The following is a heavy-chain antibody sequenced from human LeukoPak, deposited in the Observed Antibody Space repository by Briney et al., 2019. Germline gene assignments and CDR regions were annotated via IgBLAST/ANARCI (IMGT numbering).Heavy chain of an antibody. CDR2: IYPGDSDT. V-gene: IGHV5-51*01. CDR1: GYSFISYW. J-gene: IGHJ3*01. CDR3: ARARVAGSVGAFDF. Sequence: GESLKISCKASGYSFISYWIGWVRQMPGKGLEWMGIIYPGDSDTRYSPSFQGQVIISADKSITTAYLQWSSLKAPDTAMYYCARARVAGSVGAFDFWGQGTMATVSS. D-gene: IGHD6-19*01.